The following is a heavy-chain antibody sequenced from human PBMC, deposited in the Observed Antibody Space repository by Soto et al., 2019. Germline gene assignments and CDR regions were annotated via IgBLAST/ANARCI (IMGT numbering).Heavy chain of an antibody. Sequence: GGSLRLSCAASGFTFSSYAMSWVRQAPGKGLEWVSAISGSGGSTYYADSVKGRFTISRDNSKNTLYLQMNSLRAEDTAVYYCAKARLYYYGSGSYNLKHWGQGTLVTVSS. CDR1: GFTFSSYA. J-gene: IGHJ1*01. V-gene: IGHV3-23*01. CDR2: ISGSGGST. D-gene: IGHD3-10*01. CDR3: AKARLYYYGSGSYNLKH.